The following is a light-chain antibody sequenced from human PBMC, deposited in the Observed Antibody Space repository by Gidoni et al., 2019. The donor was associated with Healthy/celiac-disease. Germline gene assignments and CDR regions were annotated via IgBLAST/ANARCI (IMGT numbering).Light chain of an antibody. CDR1: QGISSA. CDR2: DAS. Sequence: AIQLTQSPSSLSASVGDRVTITCRASQGISSALAWYQQKPGKAPKLLIYDASSLESGVPSRFSGSRSGTDFTLTISSLQPEDFATYYCQQFNNYPPLFTFGPGTKVDIK. V-gene: IGKV1D-13*01. CDR3: QQFNNYPPLFT. J-gene: IGKJ3*01.